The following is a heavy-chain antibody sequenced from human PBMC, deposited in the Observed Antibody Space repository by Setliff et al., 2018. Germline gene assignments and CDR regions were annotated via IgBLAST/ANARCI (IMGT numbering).Heavy chain of an antibody. CDR1: GYNFISYG. J-gene: IGHJ4*02. V-gene: IGHV1-18*01. CDR3: VRVPRLEWLLPTFDS. D-gene: IGHD3-3*01. Sequence: ASVKVSCKTSGYNFISYGITWVRQAPGQGLEWMGWINTYNGNTDYAQNLQDRVTMSTDTSTSTAYMELRSLRSDDTAVYYCVRVPRLEWLLPTFDSWGQGTLVTVSS. CDR2: INTYNGNT.